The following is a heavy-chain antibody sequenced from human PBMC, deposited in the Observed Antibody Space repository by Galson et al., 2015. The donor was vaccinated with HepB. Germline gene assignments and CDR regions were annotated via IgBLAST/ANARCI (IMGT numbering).Heavy chain of an antibody. J-gene: IGHJ5*02. D-gene: IGHD1-1*01. V-gene: IGHV1-2*04. Sequence: SVKVSCKASGYTFTGYYMHWVRQAPGQGLEWMGWINPNSGGTNYAQKFQGWVTMTRDTSISTAYMELSRLRSDDTAVYYCARGGLSGKSTTGTITAGNHNWFDPWGQGTLVTVSS. CDR1: GYTFTGYY. CDR2: INPNSGGT. CDR3: ARGGLSGKSTTGTITAGNHNWFDP.